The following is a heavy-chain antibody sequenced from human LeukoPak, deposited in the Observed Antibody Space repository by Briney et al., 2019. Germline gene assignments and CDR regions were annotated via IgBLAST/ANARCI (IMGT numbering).Heavy chain of an antibody. D-gene: IGHD6-19*01. CDR2: IRYDGSNT. Sequence: PGGSLRLSCAASGFTFNNYGMHWVRQAPGKGLEWVAAIRYDGSNTYYADSVKGRFTISRDNSKNTLYLQMNSLRAEDTALYYCARSKEVAVPTWFDPWGQGSLVTV. CDR3: ARSKEVAVPTWFDP. CDR1: GFTFNNYG. J-gene: IGHJ5*02. V-gene: IGHV3-33*01.